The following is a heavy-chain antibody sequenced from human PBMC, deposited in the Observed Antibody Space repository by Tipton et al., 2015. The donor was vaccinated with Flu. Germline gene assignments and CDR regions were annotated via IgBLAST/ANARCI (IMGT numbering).Heavy chain of an antibody. V-gene: IGHV4-4*07. J-gene: IGHJ4*02. CDR3: ARDGYYYDSSGLDY. Sequence: LRLSCTVSGGSISSYYWSWIRQPAGKGLGWIGRIYTSGSTNYNPSLKSRVTMSVDTSKNQFSLKLSSVAAADTAVYYCARDGYYYDSSGLDYWGQGTLVTVSS. CDR2: IYTSGST. D-gene: IGHD3-22*01. CDR1: GGSISSYY.